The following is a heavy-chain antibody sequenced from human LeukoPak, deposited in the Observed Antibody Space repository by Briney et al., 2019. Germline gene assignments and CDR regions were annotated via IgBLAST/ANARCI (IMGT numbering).Heavy chain of an antibody. CDR2: NKRQIEGGTT. CDR3: TTGQEKTDDDY. J-gene: IGHJ4*02. V-gene: IGHV3-15*01. Sequence: PLGSLRLSPVRSVFFFYVAWTSCVCEGPRERLGRVGRNKRQIEGGTTDYGGPVTSRFTNSKDDSKNTLYLQMNTLQAEDTAVYYCTTGQEKTDDDYWGPGTLVTVSS. CDR1: VFFFYVAW. D-gene: IGHD5-24*01.